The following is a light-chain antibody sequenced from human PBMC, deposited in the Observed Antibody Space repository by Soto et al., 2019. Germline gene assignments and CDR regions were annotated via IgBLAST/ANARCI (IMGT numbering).Light chain of an antibody. Sequence: QSALTQPASVSGSPGQSITISCTGTSSDVGGYNSVSWYQQHPGKAPKLMIYGVSNRPSGISNRFSGSKSGNTASLTISGLQTEDEADYYGSSFISSTTLALCVFGTGTKLTVL. J-gene: IGLJ1*01. CDR3: SSFISSTTLALCV. V-gene: IGLV2-14*03. CDR2: GVS. CDR1: SSDVGGYNS.